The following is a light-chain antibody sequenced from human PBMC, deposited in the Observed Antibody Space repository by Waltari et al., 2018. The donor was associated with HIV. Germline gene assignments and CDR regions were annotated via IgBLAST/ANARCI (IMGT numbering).Light chain of an antibody. CDR2: DNN. J-gene: IGLJ3*02. Sequence: QSVLTQPPSVSAAPGQKVTISCSGNSSNIRNNFVSWYQQLPGTAPKLLIYDNNKRPAGIPDRFSGSKSGTSATLGITGLQTGDEADYYCGTWDSSLSAGLFGGGTKLTVL. V-gene: IGLV1-51*01. CDR1: SSNIRNNF. CDR3: GTWDSSLSAGL.